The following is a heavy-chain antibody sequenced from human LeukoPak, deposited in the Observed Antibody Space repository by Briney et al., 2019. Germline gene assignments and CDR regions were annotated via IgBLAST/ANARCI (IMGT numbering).Heavy chain of an antibody. CDR3: ARGSFDTAMALFY. V-gene: IGHV1-8*01. Sequence: ASVTVSCKASGYTFTSYDINWVRQATGQGLEWMGWMNPNSGNTGYAQKFQGRVTMTRNTSISTAYMELSSLRSEDTAVYYCARGSFDTAMALFYWGQGTLVTVSS. D-gene: IGHD5-18*01. CDR2: MNPNSGNT. CDR1: GYTFTSYD. J-gene: IGHJ4*02.